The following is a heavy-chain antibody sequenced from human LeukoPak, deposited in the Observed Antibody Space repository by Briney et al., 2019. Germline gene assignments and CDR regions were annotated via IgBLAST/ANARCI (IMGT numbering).Heavy chain of an antibody. CDR1: GFTFSNYW. J-gene: IGHJ6*03. CDR2: IQQDRSEK. CDR3: ARFGYSHGYGWGGGYYYYYMDV. V-gene: IGHV3-7*01. D-gene: IGHD5-18*01. Sequence: GGSLRLSCVVSGFTFSNYWMTWVRQAPGKGLEWVANIQQDRSEKYYVDSVKGRFTIFRDNAKNSVYLQMNSLRAEDTAVYYCARFGYSHGYGWGGGYYYYYMDVWGKGTTVTVSS.